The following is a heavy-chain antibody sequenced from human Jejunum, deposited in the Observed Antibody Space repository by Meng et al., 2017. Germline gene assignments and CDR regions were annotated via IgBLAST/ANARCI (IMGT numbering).Heavy chain of an antibody. J-gene: IGHJ4*02. Sequence: QVQVVPSGAEVKKPGASVKVSCKASGYTFTSFAITWVRQAPGQGLEWMGWINGDNGDTNNQQNFQGRLIMTTDTSTSTAYMELRSLRSDDTAVYYCARTPPHSSGDKRGLDYWGQGTLVTVSS. CDR1: GYTFTSFA. CDR3: ARTPPHSSGDKRGLDY. D-gene: IGHD1-26*01. CDR2: INGDNGDT. V-gene: IGHV1-18*01.